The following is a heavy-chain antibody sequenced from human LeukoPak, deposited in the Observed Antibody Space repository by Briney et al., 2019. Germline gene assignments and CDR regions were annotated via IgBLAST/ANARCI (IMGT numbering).Heavy chain of an antibody. J-gene: IGHJ4*02. CDR3: ASHGGQSSAPFIDY. CDR1: GFMFSSNY. CDR2: NYNGDTT. D-gene: IGHD3-10*01. Sequence: GGSLRLSCAASGFMFSSNYMSWVRQAPGKGLEWVSLNYNGDTTSYPDSAKGRFTISRDNSKNTLYLQMNSLRVEDTAVYYCASHGGQSSAPFIDYWGQGTLVTVSS. V-gene: IGHV3-66*04.